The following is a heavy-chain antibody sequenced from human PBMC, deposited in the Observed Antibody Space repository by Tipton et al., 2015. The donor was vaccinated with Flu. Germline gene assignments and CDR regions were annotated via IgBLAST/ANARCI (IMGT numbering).Heavy chain of an antibody. V-gene: IGHV4-38-2*01. CDR2: GSRSGDT. D-gene: IGHD4-11*01. J-gene: IGHJ5*02. CDR3: ARRDYSNYVSDPKSWFDP. Sequence: LRLSCAVSGDSIRSDYYWGWIRQFPGKELEWIGTGSRSGDTVNNPSLKSRFTISIDTSKNQFSLNMKSVTAVDMAVYYCARRDYSNYVSDPKSWFDPWGQGTLVAVSS. CDR1: GDSIRSDYY.